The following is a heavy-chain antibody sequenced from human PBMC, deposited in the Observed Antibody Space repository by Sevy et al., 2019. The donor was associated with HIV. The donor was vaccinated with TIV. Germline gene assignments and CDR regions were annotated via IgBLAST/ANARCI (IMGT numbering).Heavy chain of an antibody. CDR1: GGSFSGYY. D-gene: IGHD1-26*01. CDR2: IIPSGIT. V-gene: IGHV4-34*01. CDR3: ARGQWEHPY. J-gene: IGHJ4*02. Sequence: SETLSLTCAVYGGSFSGYYWSWIRQPPGKGLEWIGEIIPSGITNYNPSLKSRVTISIDTSKNQFSLTVKSVTAADTAIYYCARGQWEHPYWGQGTQVTVSS.